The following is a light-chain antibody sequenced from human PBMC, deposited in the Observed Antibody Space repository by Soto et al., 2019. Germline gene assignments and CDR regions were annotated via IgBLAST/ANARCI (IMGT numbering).Light chain of an antibody. CDR1: QSVNKNC. J-gene: IGKJ2*01. CDR3: QQYGSSQYT. V-gene: IGKV3-20*01. CDR2: GAS. Sequence: ESGLRQSPGTVSLSPGERGTLSCRASQSVNKNCLAWYQQKPGQAPRLLIYGASSRATGIPDRFSGSGSGTDFTLTISRLEPEDFAVYYCQQYGSSQYTFGQGTKLEIK.